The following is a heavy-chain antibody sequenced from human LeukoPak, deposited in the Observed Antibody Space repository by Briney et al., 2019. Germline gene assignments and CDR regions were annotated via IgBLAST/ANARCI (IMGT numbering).Heavy chain of an antibody. V-gene: IGHV1-3*01. CDR3: ARSLGSHNFDY. CDR1: GYTFTSYA. D-gene: IGHD3-10*01. CDR2: INGGSDNA. J-gene: IGHJ4*02. Sequence: ASVKVSCKASGYTFTSYAMHWVRQAPGQRLEWMGWINGGSDNAKYLQKFQGRVTISRDTSASTAYMELSSLRSEDTAVYYCARSLGSHNFDYWGQGTLVTVSS.